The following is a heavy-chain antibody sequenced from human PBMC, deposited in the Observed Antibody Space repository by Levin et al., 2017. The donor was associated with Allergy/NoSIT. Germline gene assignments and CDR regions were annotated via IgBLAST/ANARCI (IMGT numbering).Heavy chain of an antibody. V-gene: IGHV1-69*13. CDR1: GGTFSSYA. J-gene: IGHJ6*02. D-gene: IGHD6-6*01. CDR3: ARGQLVRGGSGYYYYYGMDV. CDR2: IIPIFGTA. Sequence: SVKVSCKASGGTFSSYAISWVRQAPGQGLEWMGGIIPIFGTANYAQKFQGRVTITADESTSTAYMELSSLRSEDTAVYYCARGQLVRGGSGYYYYYGMDVWGQGTTVTVSS.